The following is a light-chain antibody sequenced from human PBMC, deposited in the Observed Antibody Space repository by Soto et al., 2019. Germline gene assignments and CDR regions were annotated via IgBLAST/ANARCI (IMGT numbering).Light chain of an antibody. CDR1: SSDVGGYNY. CDR2: DVS. V-gene: IGLV2-11*01. CDR3: CSYAGSYYV. J-gene: IGLJ1*01. Sequence: QSALTQPRSVSGSPGQSVTISCTGTSSDVGGYNYVSWYQQHPGKAPKLMIYDVSKRPSGVPDRFSGSKSGHTASLTISGPQAEDEADYYCCSYAGSYYVFGTGTEVTVL.